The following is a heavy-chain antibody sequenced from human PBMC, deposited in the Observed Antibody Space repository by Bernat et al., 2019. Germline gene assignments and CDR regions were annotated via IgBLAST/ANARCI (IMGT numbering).Heavy chain of an antibody. V-gene: IGHV4-31*03. CDR1: GGSISSGGYY. J-gene: IGHJ4*02. CDR2: IYYSGST. CDR3: ARDYSGSGYYGDFDY. Sequence: QVQLQESGPGLVKPSQTLSLTCTVSGGSISSGGYYWSWIRQHPGKGLEWIGYIYYSGSTYYNPSLKSRVTISVATSKNQFSLKLSSVTAADTAVYYCARDYSGSGYYGDFDYWGQGTLVTVSS. D-gene: IGHD3-3*01.